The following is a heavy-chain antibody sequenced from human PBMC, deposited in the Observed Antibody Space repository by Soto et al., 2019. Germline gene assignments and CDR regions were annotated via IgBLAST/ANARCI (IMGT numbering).Heavy chain of an antibody. CDR2: IYATGTT. J-gene: IGHJ5*02. V-gene: IGHV4-4*07. D-gene: IGHD1-1*01. CDR3: VRDGTKTLRDWFDP. CDR1: GASISGYY. Sequence: PSETLSLTCTVSGASISGYYWSWIRKSAGKGLEWIGRIYATGTTDYNPSLKSRVMMSVDTSKKQFSLRLRSVTAADTAVYYCVRDGTKTLRDWFDPWGQGISVTVSS.